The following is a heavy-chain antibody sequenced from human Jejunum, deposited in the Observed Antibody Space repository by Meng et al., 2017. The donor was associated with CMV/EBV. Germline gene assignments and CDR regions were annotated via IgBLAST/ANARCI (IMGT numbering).Heavy chain of an antibody. V-gene: IGHV4-30-4*01. CDR3: ARGYSSGWNYFHY. J-gene: IGHJ4*02. CDR1: GASISSGDFC. CDR2: IDNRGST. Sequence: NLQESGPGLVRPSQTLSPTCTASGASISSGDFCWSWIRQPPGKGLEYIGYIDNRGSTYYNPSLKSRVTMSMDTSKNQFSLKLTSVTAADTAVYYCARGYSSGWNYFHYWGQGTLVTVSS. D-gene: IGHD6-19*01.